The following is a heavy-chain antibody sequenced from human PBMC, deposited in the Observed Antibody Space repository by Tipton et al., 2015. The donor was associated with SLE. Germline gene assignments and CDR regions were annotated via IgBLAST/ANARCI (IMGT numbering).Heavy chain of an antibody. J-gene: IGHJ4*02. CDR2: VSHDGGT. D-gene: IGHD3-3*02. Sequence: TLSLTCAVSGVSVSSPNWWTWVRQAPGQGLQWTGEVSHDGGTNYNPSLWGRLAVSIDRSKNQFSLELTSVTAADTAVYYCAKISSPRGINFWGPGILVSVSS. CDR3: AKISSPRGINF. CDR1: GVSVSSPNW. V-gene: IGHV4-4*02.